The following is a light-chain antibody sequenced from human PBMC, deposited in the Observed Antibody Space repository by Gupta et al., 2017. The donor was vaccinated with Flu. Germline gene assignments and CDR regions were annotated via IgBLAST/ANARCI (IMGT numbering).Light chain of an antibody. Sequence: SPKESATLSCSLDRSMTSQVGWLQQKPGQAPTRLSYCNTTWVTGPQDRFSGSGSGTDFSHTISSLQSEDFAIDYCHQGNDWPLTFGQGTRLEI. V-gene: IGKV3-15*01. CDR1: RSMTSQ. CDR3: HQGNDWPLT. CDR2: CNT. J-gene: IGKJ5*01.